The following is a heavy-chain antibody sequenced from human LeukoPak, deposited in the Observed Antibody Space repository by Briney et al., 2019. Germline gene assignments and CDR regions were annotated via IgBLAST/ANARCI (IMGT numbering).Heavy chain of an antibody. CDR2: ISRSGSTI. CDR3: ATLRWGSGLYAGDY. Sequence: GGSLRLSCAASGLTFSSHEMNWVRQAPGKGLEWVSYISRSGSTIYYAHSVKGRFTISRDNAKNSLYLQMDSLRAEDTAVYYCATLRWGSGLYAGDYWGQGNLVAVSS. D-gene: IGHD6-19*01. CDR1: GLTFSSHE. V-gene: IGHV3-48*03. J-gene: IGHJ4*02.